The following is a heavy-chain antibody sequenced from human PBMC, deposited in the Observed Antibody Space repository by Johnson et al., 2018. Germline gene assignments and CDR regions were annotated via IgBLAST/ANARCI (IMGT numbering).Heavy chain of an antibody. V-gene: IGHV4-39*01. CDR2: IYYSGST. D-gene: IGHD3-16*01. CDR3: AEWGERGAFDI. CDR1: GGSISSSYYY. Sequence: QVQLQESGPGLVKPSETLSLTCTVSGGSISSSYYYWSWIRQPPGKGLEWIGSIYYSGSTYYNPSLKSRVTLSVDTSKNQFSLKLNSVTAADTAVSFCAEWGERGAFDIWGQGAMVTVSS. J-gene: IGHJ3*02.